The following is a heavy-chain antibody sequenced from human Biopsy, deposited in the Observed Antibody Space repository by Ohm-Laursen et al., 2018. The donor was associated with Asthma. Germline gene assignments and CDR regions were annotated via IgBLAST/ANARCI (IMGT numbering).Heavy chain of an antibody. CDR2: VNTGNGDT. CDR1: GYNFISFA. Sequence: SVKVSCKAPGYNFISFAIHWVRQAPGQRLEWMGWVNTGNGDTKYSQKFQGRVTITRDTSASTAYMELRSLRSEDTATYYCARMYYDFLTGQVKDVFGVWGQGTMVTVSS. D-gene: IGHD3-9*01. J-gene: IGHJ3*01. CDR3: ARMYYDFLTGQVKDVFGV. V-gene: IGHV1-3*04.